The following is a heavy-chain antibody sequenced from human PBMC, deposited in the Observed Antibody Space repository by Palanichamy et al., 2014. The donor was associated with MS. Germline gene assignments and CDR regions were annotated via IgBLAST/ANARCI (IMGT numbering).Heavy chain of an antibody. CDR2: IYSGGSI. D-gene: IGHD1-1*01. J-gene: IGHJ4*02. V-gene: IGHV3-66*01. Sequence: EVQLVESGGGLVQPGGSLRLSCAASGFTVSSNYMSWVRQAPGKGLEWVSVIYSGGSIYYADSVKGRFTISRDTSKNMVYLQMNSLRAEDTAVYYCATTEGATRFDYWGQGTLVTVSS. CDR3: ATTEGATRFDY. CDR1: GFTVSSNY.